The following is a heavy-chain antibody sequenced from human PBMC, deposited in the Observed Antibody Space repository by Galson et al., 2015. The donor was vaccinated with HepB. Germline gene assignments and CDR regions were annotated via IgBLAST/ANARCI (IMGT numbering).Heavy chain of an antibody. CDR3: ARGQIAAAL. J-gene: IGHJ4*02. CDR1: GFTFNTYW. Sequence: SLRLSCAASGFTFNTYWMSWVRQAPGKGLEWVANIKEDGSVKYYVDSVKGRLTIPRDNAKNSVFLQMNSLRVEDTAVYYCARGQIAAALWGQGTLVTVSS. D-gene: IGHD6-13*01. V-gene: IGHV3-7*03. CDR2: IKEDGSVK.